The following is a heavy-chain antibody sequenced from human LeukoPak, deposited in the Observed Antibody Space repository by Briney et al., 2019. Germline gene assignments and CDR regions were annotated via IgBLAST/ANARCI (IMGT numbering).Heavy chain of an antibody. CDR3: AREYDYYDSSGSLKH. D-gene: IGHD3-22*01. Sequence: GGSLRLSCAASGFTFSDYYMSWIRQAPGKGLEWVSYISSSGSTIYYADSVKGRFTISRDNAKNSLYLQMNSLRAEDTAVYYCAREYDYYDSSGSLKHWGQGTLVTVSS. CDR1: GFTFSDYY. V-gene: IGHV3-11*01. CDR2: ISSSGSTI. J-gene: IGHJ1*01.